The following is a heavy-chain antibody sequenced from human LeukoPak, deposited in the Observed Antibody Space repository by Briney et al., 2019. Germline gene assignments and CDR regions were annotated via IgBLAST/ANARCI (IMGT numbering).Heavy chain of an antibody. Sequence: ASVKVSCKASGGTFSSYAISWVRRAPGQGLEWMGGIIPIFGTANYAQKFQGRVTITADESTSTAYMELSSLRSEDTAVYYCASLWGKYYYDKDPHSAAVYWGQGTLVTISS. CDR3: ASLWGKYYYDKDPHSAAVY. J-gene: IGHJ4*02. V-gene: IGHV1-69*13. D-gene: IGHD3-22*01. CDR1: GGTFSSYA. CDR2: IIPIFGTA.